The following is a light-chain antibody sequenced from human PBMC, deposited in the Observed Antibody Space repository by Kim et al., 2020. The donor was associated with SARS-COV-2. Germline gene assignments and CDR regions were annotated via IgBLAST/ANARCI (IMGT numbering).Light chain of an antibody. V-gene: IGLV3-1*01. J-gene: IGLJ1*01. Sequence: VSGSPGQTASITCSGDKLGDKYASWYQQKPGQSPVVVIFRDNRRPSGIPERFSGSNSGNTATLTISGTQAMDEADYYCQAWDSSIYVFGTGTKVTVL. CDR2: RDN. CDR3: QAWDSSIYV. CDR1: KLGDKY.